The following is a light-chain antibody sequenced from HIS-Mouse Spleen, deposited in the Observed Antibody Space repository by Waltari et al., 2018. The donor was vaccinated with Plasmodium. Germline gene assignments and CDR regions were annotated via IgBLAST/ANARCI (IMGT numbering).Light chain of an antibody. CDR2: EGS. Sequence: QSALTQPASVSGSPGQSITISCTGTSSDVGSYNLVSWYQQHPGKAPKLMIYEGSKRPSGVSNRVAGSKSCNTASLTISGLQAEDEADYYCCSYAGSSTFVVFGGGTKLTVL. J-gene: IGLJ2*01. CDR3: CSYAGSSTFVV. CDR1: SSDVGSYNL. V-gene: IGLV2-23*03.